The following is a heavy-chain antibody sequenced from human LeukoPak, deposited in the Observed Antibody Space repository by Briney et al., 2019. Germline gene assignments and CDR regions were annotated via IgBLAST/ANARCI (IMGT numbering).Heavy chain of an antibody. CDR1: RVTPTGYA. J-gene: IGHJ6*02. CDR3: VNLVGRSGQPYGMDV. CDR2: IGGGGGST. Sequence: PGGSLRLSSAASRVTPTGYAMTCVGQAPGKGLEWVSAIGGGGGSTYYADSVKGRFTISRDNSQNTLYLQMNSLRFESTAVYSCVNLVGRSGQPYGMDVWGQGTAVTVSS. D-gene: IGHD2-15*01. V-gene: IGHV3-23*01.